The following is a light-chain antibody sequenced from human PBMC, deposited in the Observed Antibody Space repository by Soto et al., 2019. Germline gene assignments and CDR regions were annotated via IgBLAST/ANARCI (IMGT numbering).Light chain of an antibody. J-gene: IGLJ7*01. V-gene: IGLV2-14*01. CDR3: SAYTGSSLI. CDR1: SSDVGSYNF. Sequence: QSVLTQPASVSGSPGQSITISCTGTSSDVGSYNFVSWYQQHPGKAPKLMLYEVNNRPSGGSRRFSGSKSGNTASLTISGLQAEDEADYFCSAYTGSSLIFGGGTQLTVL. CDR2: EVN.